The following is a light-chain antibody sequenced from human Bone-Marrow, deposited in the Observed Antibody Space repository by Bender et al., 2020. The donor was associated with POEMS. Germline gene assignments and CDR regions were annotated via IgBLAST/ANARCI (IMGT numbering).Light chain of an antibody. CDR2: KDS. J-gene: IGLJ2*01. CDR3: YSAADNTVGF. CDR1: KLGDNY. V-gene: IGLV3-27*01. Sequence: SYELTQPPSLSVSPGQTARITCSGDKLGDNYPSWYQQKPGQAPVQVIFKDSERPSGIPKRFSGSSSGTTVTLNISGAQVEDEADYYCYSAADNTVGFFGGGTKLTVL.